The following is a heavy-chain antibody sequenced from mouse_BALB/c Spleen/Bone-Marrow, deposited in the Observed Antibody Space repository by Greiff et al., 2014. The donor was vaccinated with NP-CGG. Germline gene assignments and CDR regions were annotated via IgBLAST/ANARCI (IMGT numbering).Heavy chain of an antibody. CDR2: ILPGSGST. Sequence: LVESGAELMKPGASVKISCKASGYTFSSYWIEWVKQRPGHGLEWIGEILPGSGSTYYNEKFKGKATFTADTSSNTAYMQLSSLTTEDSAVYYCARRVTTANYWGQGTTLTVSS. D-gene: IGHD1-2*01. J-gene: IGHJ2*01. CDR1: GYTFSSYW. V-gene: IGHV1-9*01. CDR3: ARRVTTANY.